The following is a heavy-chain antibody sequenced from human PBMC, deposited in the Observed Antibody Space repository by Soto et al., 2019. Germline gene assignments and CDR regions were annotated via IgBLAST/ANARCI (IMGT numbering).Heavy chain of an antibody. D-gene: IGHD3-22*01. J-gene: IGHJ4*02. CDR1: GFTFSSYA. Sequence: EVPLLESGGGLVQPGGSLRLSCAASGFTFSSYAMSWVLQAPGKGLEWVSAISGSGGSTYYADSVKGLFTISRDNSKNTLYLQMNSLRAEDTAVYYCAKPPGGYSDFDYWGQGTLVTVSS. V-gene: IGHV3-23*01. CDR2: ISGSGGST. CDR3: AKPPGGYSDFDY.